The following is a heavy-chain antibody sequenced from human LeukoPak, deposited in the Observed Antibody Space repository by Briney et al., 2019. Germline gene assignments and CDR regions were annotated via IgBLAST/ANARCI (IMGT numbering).Heavy chain of an antibody. J-gene: IGHJ4*02. CDR3: ARDRVCSGGSCYSVD. CDR2: IYTSGST. D-gene: IGHD2-15*01. V-gene: IGHV4-61*02. Sequence: PSQTLSLTCTVSGGSISSGSYYWSWIRQPAGKGLEWIGRIYTSGSTNYNPSLKSRVTISVDTSKNQFSLKLSSVTAADTAVYYCARDRVCSGGSCYSVDWGQGTLVTVSS. CDR1: GGSISSGSYY.